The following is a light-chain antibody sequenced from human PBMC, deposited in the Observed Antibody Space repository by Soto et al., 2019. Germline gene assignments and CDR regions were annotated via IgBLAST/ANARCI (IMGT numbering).Light chain of an antibody. Sequence: DIQMTQSLSTLSASVGGRVTITCRASQSITNRLAWYQQKPGKAPKVLIYDASNLEYGVPSRFSGSGFGTEFILTISSLQPDDFATYWCQHYGGMWTFGQGTKVDIK. J-gene: IGKJ1*01. CDR2: DAS. V-gene: IGKV1-5*01. CDR1: QSITNR. CDR3: QHYGGMWT.